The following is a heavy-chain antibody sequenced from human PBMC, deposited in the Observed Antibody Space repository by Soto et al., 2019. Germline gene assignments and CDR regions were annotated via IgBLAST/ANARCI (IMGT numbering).Heavy chain of an antibody. Sequence: QVQLVQSGAEVKKPGSSVTVSCKASGGTFGNSAISWVRQAPGQGLEWLGGIIPILPTPDYAQKFQGRVTRTADESTTTANRGWTGRRSEDTAVYYGGREKDRQQLGCNYYDGIDGWGQGTTVTVSS. D-gene: IGHD2-15*01. J-gene: IGHJ6*02. CDR2: IIPILPTP. CDR3: GREKDRQQLGCNYYDGIDG. V-gene: IGHV1-69*12. CDR1: GGTFGNSA.